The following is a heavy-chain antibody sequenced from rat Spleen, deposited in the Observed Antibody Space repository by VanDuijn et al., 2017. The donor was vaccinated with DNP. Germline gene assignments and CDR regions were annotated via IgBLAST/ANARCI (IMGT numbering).Heavy chain of an antibody. CDR3: ARPWELGFAY. CDR1: GFTFSDYY. D-gene: IGHD5-1*01. CDR2: ISYAGGST. V-gene: IGHV5-22*01. J-gene: IGHJ3*01. Sequence: EVQLVESGGGLVQPGRSLKLSCVASGFTFSDYYMAWVRQAPTKGLEVVAYISYAGGSTYYGDSVKGRFTISRDNAKSTLYLQMNSLRSEDMATYYCARPWELGFAYWGQGTLVTVSS.